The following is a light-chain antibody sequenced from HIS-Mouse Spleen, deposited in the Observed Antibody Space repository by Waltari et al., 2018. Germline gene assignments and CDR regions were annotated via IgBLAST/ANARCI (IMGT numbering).Light chain of an antibody. CDR2: DVS. CDR1: SSDGGGYNY. Sequence: QSALTQPASVSGSPGQSITISCTGTSSDGGGYNYVPWYQQHPGKAPKLMIYDVSNRPSGVSNRFSGSKSGNTASLTISGLQAEDEADYYCSSYTSSSNVVFGGGTKLTVL. V-gene: IGLV2-14*03. J-gene: IGLJ2*01. CDR3: SSYTSSSNVV.